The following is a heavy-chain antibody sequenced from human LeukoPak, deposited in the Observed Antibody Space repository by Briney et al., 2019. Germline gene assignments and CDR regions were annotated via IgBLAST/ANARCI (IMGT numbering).Heavy chain of an antibody. D-gene: IGHD4-11*01. J-gene: IGHJ4*02. V-gene: IGHV3-48*01. CDR2: ISGYSSTI. Sequence: GGSLRLSCAASGFTFSTYSMNWVRQAPGKGLEWGSYISGYSSTIYYADSVKGRFTISRDNAKNSLYLQMNSLRAEDTAVYYCARPHAPYTQWGQGTLVTVSS. CDR3: ARPHAPYTQ. CDR1: GFTFSTYS.